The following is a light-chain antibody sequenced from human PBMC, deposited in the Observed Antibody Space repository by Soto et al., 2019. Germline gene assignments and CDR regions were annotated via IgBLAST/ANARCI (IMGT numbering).Light chain of an antibody. V-gene: IGLV2-23*02. CDR3: CSYAGSSTSYV. Sequence: QSVLTQPASVSGSPGQSITISCTGTSSDVGGFNYVSWYQQHPGKAPKLLIFDVYSRPSGISNRFSGSKSGNTASLTISGLQAEDEADYYCCSYAGSSTSYVFGTGTKVTVL. CDR2: DVY. J-gene: IGLJ1*01. CDR1: SSDVGGFNY.